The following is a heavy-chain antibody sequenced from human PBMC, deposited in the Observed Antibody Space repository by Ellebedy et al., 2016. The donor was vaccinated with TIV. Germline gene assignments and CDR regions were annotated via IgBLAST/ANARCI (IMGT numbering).Heavy chain of an antibody. CDR3: AREKRKVTNAFDI. J-gene: IGHJ3*02. CDR2: IIPSFGTA. CDR1: GGTFSSYA. Sequence: AASVKVSCKASGGTFSSYAISWVRQAPGQVLEWMGGIIPSFGTANYAQKFQGRVTHTADESTSTAYMELSSLRSEDTAVYYCAREKRKVTNAFDIWGQGTMVTVSS. V-gene: IGHV1-69*13. D-gene: IGHD2-21*02.